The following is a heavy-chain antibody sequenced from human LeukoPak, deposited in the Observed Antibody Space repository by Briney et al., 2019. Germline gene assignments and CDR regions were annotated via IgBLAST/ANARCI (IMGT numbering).Heavy chain of an antibody. D-gene: IGHD6-13*01. CDR3: AKDLSVLGSSWFYSYYYYGMDV. Sequence: PGGSLRLSCAASGFTFSSYAMSWVRQARGKGLEWVSAISGSGGSTYYADSVKGRFTISRDNSKNTLYLQMNSLRAEDTAVYYCAKDLSVLGSSWFYSYYYYGMDVWGKGTTVTVSS. CDR2: ISGSGGST. J-gene: IGHJ6*04. CDR1: GFTFSSYA. V-gene: IGHV3-23*01.